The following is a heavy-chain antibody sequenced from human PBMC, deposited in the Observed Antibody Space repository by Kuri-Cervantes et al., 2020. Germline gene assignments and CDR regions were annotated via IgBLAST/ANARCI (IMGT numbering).Heavy chain of an antibody. D-gene: IGHD1-26*01. CDR1: GFTFSSYD. J-gene: IGHJ6*02. V-gene: IGHV3-13*01. Sequence: GESLKISCAASGFTFSSYDMHWVRQATGKGLEWVSAIGTAGDTYYPGSVKGRFTISRENAKNSLYLQMNSLRAGDTAVYYCARDGSVGADYYYYGMDVWGQGTTVTVSS. CDR2: IGTAGDT. CDR3: ARDGSVGADYYYYGMDV.